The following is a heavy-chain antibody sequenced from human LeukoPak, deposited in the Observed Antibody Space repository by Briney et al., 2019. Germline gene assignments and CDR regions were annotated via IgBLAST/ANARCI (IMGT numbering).Heavy chain of an antibody. CDR2: INHSGST. D-gene: IGHD3-10*01. J-gene: IGHJ4*02. CDR1: GGFFSGYY. CDR3: ARGSVLLWFGELNRSYYFDY. V-gene: IGHV4-34*01. Sequence: SETLSLTCAVYGGFFSGYYWSWIRQPPGKGLEGIGEINHSGSTNYNPSLKSRVTISVDTSKNQFSLKLSAVTAADTAVYYCARGSVLLWFGELNRSYYFDYWGQGTLVTVSS.